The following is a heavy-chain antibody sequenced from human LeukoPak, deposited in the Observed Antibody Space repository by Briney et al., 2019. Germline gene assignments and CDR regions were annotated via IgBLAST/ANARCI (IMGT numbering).Heavy chain of an antibody. V-gene: IGHV3-30*18. Sequence: GGSLRLSCAASGFTFSSHGMHWVRQAPGKGLEWVAVISYDGSNKYYADSVKGRFTISRDNSKSTLYLQMNSLRAEDTAVYYCAKERGYSGYIDYWGQGTLVTVSS. D-gene: IGHD5-12*01. CDR2: ISYDGSNK. J-gene: IGHJ4*02. CDR1: GFTFSSHG. CDR3: AKERGYSGYIDY.